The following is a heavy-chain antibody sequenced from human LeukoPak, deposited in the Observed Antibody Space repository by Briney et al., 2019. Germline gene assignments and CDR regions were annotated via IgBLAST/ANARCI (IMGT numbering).Heavy chain of an antibody. CDR1: GFTFSSYW. J-gene: IGHJ4*02. CDR2: IHSDGSST. Sequence: GGSLRLSCAASGFTFSSYWMHWVRQAPGKGLVWVSHIHSDGSSTNYVDSVKGRFTISRDNAKNSLYLQMNSLRAEDTAMYYCARDFFPVPDGSGSYQAYWGQGTLVTVSS. V-gene: IGHV3-74*01. CDR3: ARDFFPVPDGSGSYQAY. D-gene: IGHD3-10*01.